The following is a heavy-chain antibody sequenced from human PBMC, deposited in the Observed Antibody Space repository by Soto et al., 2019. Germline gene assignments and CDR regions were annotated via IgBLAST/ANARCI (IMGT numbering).Heavy chain of an antibody. Sequence: QVQLVESGGGVVQPGRSLRLSCAASGFTFSSYAMHWVRQAPGKGLEWVAVISSDGSNKYYADSVKGRFTISRDNSKNTQYLQMNSLRAEDTAVYYCARDSGSYPVNFDYWGQGTLVTVSS. D-gene: IGHD1-26*01. CDR3: ARDSGSYPVNFDY. CDR2: ISSDGSNK. V-gene: IGHV3-30-3*01. CDR1: GFTFSSYA. J-gene: IGHJ4*02.